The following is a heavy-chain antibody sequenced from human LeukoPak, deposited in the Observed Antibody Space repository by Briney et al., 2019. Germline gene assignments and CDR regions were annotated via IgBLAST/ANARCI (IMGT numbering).Heavy chain of an antibody. J-gene: IGHJ3*02. CDR1: GYTFTGYY. D-gene: IGHD3-22*01. CDR2: INPNSGDT. V-gene: IGHV1-2*02. Sequence: ASVKVSCKASGYTFTGYYMHWVRQAPGQGLEWMGWINPNSGDTNYAQKLQGRVTMTRDTSISTAYMELNRLRSDDTAVYYCAISKDYYDSSGYYSHAFDIWGQGTMVTVPT. CDR3: AISKDYYDSSGYYSHAFDI.